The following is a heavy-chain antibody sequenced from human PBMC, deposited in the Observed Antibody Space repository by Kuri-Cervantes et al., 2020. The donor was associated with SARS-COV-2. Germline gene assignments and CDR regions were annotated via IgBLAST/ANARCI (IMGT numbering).Heavy chain of an antibody. CDR1: GFSLSTSGMC. D-gene: IGHD3-3*01. J-gene: IGHJ5*02. CDR3: AHSLYYDFWCGENWFDP. V-gene: IGHV2-70*12. Sequence: SGPTLVKPTQTLTLTCTFSGFSLSTSGMCVSWIRQPPGKALEWLALIDWDDDKYYSTSLKTRLTISKDTSKNQVVLTMTNMDPVDTATYYCAHSLYYDFWCGENWFDPWGQGTLVTVSS. CDR2: IDWDDDK.